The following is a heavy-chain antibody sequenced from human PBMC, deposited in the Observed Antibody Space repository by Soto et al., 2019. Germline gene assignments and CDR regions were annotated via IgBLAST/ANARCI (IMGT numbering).Heavy chain of an antibody. D-gene: IGHD2-15*01. CDR3: GRVVEGATRHTDFDS. Sequence: SETLSLTCAVSGVSIHNSHSFWGWIRQPPGKGLEFIGSVYYSRGANYNPSLKSRVTVSIDTSNNQFSLRVNSVTAADTAVYYCGRVVEGATRHTDFDSWGQGILVTVSS. CDR1: GVSIHNSHSF. CDR2: VYYSRGA. V-gene: IGHV4-39*01. J-gene: IGHJ5*01.